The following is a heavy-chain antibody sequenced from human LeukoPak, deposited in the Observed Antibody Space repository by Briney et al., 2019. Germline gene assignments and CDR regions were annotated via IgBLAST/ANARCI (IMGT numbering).Heavy chain of an antibody. Sequence: PGGSLRLSCAASGFIFSDYHMSWIRQAPGKGLEWVSYISPGGDEVYFADSVKGRFTISRDNAKNSLFLQMSSLTAEDTAVYYCSGGRDIELAGPVGYFDYWGQGSLVTVSS. CDR1: GFIFSDYH. CDR2: ISPGGDEV. V-gene: IGHV3-11*01. J-gene: IGHJ4*02. D-gene: IGHD6-19*01. CDR3: SGGRDIELAGPVGYFDY.